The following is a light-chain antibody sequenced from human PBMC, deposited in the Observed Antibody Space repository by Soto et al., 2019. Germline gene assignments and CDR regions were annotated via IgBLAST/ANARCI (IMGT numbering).Light chain of an antibody. CDR2: AAS. J-gene: IGKJ1*01. Sequence: DIKMTQSPSTLSASLGDRVTITCRASQSIGDSLAWYQQKPGKAPKLLIYAASSLQSGVPSRFSGSGSGTDFALTISSLQPEDFATYYCQQSYSTPRTFGQGTKVDIK. CDR3: QQSYSTPRT. CDR1: QSIGDS. V-gene: IGKV1-39*01.